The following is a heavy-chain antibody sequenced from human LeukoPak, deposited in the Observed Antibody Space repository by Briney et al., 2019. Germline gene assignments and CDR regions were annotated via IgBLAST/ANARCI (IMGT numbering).Heavy chain of an antibody. CDR1: GGSISSHD. D-gene: IGHD6-13*01. J-gene: IGHJ2*01. CDR2: IYISGSP. V-gene: IGHV4-4*07. Sequence: SEALSLTCTVSGGSISSHDCTWIRQPAGTGLGWMGRIYISGSPNYNPSLKSRVTMSVDTSKNQFSLKLSSVTAADTAVYYCARVSSSWYQDWYFDRWGRGTLVTVSS. CDR3: ARVSSSWYQDWYFDR.